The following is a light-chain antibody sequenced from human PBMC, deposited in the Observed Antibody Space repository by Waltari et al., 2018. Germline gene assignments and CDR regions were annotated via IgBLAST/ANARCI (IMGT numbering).Light chain of an antibody. CDR3: QQYGNLPPSVT. Sequence: DIQMTQSPSSLSASVGDRVTITCQASQGINKYLNWYQQKPGKPPNLLIYDASNLETGVPSRFSGSGSGRHFTLTISSLQPEDIATYYCQQYGNLPPSVTFGQGTRLEIK. V-gene: IGKV1-33*01. CDR1: QGINKY. J-gene: IGKJ5*01. CDR2: DAS.